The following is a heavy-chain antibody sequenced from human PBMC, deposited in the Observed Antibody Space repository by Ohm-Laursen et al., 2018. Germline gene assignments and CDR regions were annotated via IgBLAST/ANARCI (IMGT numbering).Heavy chain of an antibody. CDR1: GGSFSGYY. CDR3: ARGSRFNWGKVYAFDI. CDR2: INHSGST. J-gene: IGHJ3*02. V-gene: IGHV4-34*01. D-gene: IGHD1-1*01. Sequence: GTLSLTCAVYGGSFSGYYWSWIRQPPGKGLEWIGEINHSGSTNYNPSLKSRVTISVDTSKNQFSLKLSSVTAADTAVYYCARGSRFNWGKVYAFDIWGQGTMVTVSS.